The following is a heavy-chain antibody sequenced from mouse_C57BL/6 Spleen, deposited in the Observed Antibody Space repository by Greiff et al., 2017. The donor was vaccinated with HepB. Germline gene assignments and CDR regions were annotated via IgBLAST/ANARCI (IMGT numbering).Heavy chain of an antibody. D-gene: IGHD1-1*01. V-gene: IGHV1-20*01. J-gene: IGHJ4*01. Sequence: EVMLVESGPELVKPGDSVKISCKASGYSFTGYFMNWVMQSHGKSLEWIGRINPYNGDTFYNQKFKGKATLTVDKSSSTAHMELRSLTSEDSAVYYCARRDYYGSSYGAMDYWGQGTSVTVSS. CDR2: INPYNGDT. CDR3: ARRDYYGSSYGAMDY. CDR1: GYSFTGYF.